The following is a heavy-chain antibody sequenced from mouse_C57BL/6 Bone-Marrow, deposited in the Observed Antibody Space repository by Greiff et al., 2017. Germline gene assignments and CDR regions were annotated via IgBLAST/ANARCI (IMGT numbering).Heavy chain of an antibody. CDR1: GYTFTSYW. V-gene: IGHV1-50*01. D-gene: IGHD1-1*01. CDR3: AGHYYGSSHYYAMDY. Sequence: QVHVKQPGAELVKPGASVKLSCKASGYTFTSYWMQWVKQRPGQGLEWIGEIDPSDSYTNYNQKFKGKATLTVDTSSSTAYMQLSSLTSEDSAVYYCAGHYYGSSHYYAMDYWGQGTSVTVSS. CDR2: IDPSDSYT. J-gene: IGHJ4*01.